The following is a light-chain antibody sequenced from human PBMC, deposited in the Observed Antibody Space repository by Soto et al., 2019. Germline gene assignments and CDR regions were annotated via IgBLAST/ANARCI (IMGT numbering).Light chain of an antibody. CDR2: EVS. CDR3: SSYTTIFTYV. Sequence: QSVLTQPASVSGSPGQSITISCTGTSSDGGGYNYVSWYQQHPGKAPKLMIYEVSNRPSGVSNRFSGSKSGNTASLTISGLQAEDEADYYCSSYTTIFTYVFGTGTKVNVL. J-gene: IGLJ1*01. V-gene: IGLV2-14*01. CDR1: SSDGGGYNY.